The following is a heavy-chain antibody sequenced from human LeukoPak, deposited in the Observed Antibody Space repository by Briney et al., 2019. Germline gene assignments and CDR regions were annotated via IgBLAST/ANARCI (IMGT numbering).Heavy chain of an antibody. CDR3: ARDRIGCSSTSCYIDF. CDR1: GYTFTAYY. CDR2: INPNSGDR. Sequence: ASLKVSCKASGYTFTAYYIHWVRLAPGQGLEWMGRINPNSGDRSYAQKFQGRVTMTRDTSISTAYMEVSTLTSDDTATYYCARDRIGCSSTSCYIDFWGQGTLVTVSS. V-gene: IGHV1-2*06. D-gene: IGHD2-2*02. J-gene: IGHJ4*02.